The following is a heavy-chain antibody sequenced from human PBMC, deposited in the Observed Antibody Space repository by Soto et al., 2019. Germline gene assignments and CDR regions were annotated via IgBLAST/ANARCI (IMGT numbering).Heavy chain of an antibody. Sequence: GASVKVSCKVSGYTLTELSMHWVRQAPGKGLEWMGGFDPEDGETIYAQKFQGRVTMTEDTSTDTAYMELSSLRSEDTAVYYCATGNSRDGYPEFDYWGQGTLVTVSS. V-gene: IGHV1-24*01. J-gene: IGHJ4*02. CDR1: GYTLTELS. CDR3: ATGNSRDGYPEFDY. CDR2: FDPEDGET. D-gene: IGHD5-12*01.